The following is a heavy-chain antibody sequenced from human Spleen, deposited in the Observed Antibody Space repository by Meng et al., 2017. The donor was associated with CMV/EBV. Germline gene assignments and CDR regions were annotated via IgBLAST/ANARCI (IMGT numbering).Heavy chain of an antibody. Sequence: GGSLRLSCAASGFTFSVYGMHWVRQAPGKGLEWVTFIRYDRSDKYYADSVKGRFTISRDNSENTLYLQMNSLRPEDTAVYYCARSLLITIFGVVTAVEGMDVWGQGTTVTVSS. D-gene: IGHD3-3*01. CDR2: IRYDRSDK. CDR3: ARSLLITIFGVVTAVEGMDV. J-gene: IGHJ6*02. CDR1: GFTFSVYG. V-gene: IGHV3-30*02.